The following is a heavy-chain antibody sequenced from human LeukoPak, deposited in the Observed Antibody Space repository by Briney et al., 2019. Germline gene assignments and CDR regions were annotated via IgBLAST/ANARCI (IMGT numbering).Heavy chain of an antibody. J-gene: IGHJ3*02. CDR3: ARLPPRGGFDAFDI. V-gene: IGHV4-59*12. CDR2: VYYSGST. CDR1: GGSISSYY. Sequence: SETLSLTCSVSGGSISSYYWSWIRQPPGKGLEWIGYVYYSGSTNYNPSLKSRLTISVDTSKNQFSLKLSSVTAADTAVYYCARLPPRGGFDAFDIWGQGTMVTVSS. D-gene: IGHD2-15*01.